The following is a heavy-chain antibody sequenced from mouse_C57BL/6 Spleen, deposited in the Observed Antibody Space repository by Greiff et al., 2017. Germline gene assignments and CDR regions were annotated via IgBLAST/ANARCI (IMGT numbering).Heavy chain of an antibody. CDR3: ARGGTHYYGSSYRFAY. J-gene: IGHJ3*01. Sequence: QVQLQQSGPELVKPGASVKISCKASGYAFSSSWMYWVKQRPGKGLEWIGRIYPGDGDTNYNGKFKGKATLTADKSSSTAYMQLSSLTSEDSAVYFCARGGTHYYGSSYRFAYWGQGTLVTVSA. CDR2: IYPGDGDT. D-gene: IGHD1-1*01. CDR1: GYAFSSSW. V-gene: IGHV1-82*01.